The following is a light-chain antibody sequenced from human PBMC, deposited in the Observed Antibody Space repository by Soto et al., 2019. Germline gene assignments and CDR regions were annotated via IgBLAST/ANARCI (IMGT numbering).Light chain of an antibody. CDR3: QQYNNWPRT. CDR1: QSVSSN. CDR2: GAS. Sequence: EIVMTHSQATLSVSPCERAALSSRASQSVSSNLAWYQQKPGQAPRLLIYGASTRATGIPARFSGSGSGTEFTLTISSLQSEDFAVYYCQQYNNWPRTLGQGTKVDIK. V-gene: IGKV3-15*01. J-gene: IGKJ1*01.